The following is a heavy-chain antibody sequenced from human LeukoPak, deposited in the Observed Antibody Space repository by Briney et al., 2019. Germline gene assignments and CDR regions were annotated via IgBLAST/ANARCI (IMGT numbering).Heavy chain of an antibody. V-gene: IGHV3-33*01. CDR1: GFTFSSYG. CDR2: IWYDGSNK. Sequence: GGSLRLSCAASGFTFSSYGMHWVRQAPGKGLEWVAVIWYDGSNKYYADSVKGRFTISRDNSKNTLYLQMNSLRAEDTAVYYCARDLMRITAAGQDIWGQGTMVTVSS. J-gene: IGHJ3*02. CDR3: ARDLMRITAAGQDI. D-gene: IGHD6-13*01.